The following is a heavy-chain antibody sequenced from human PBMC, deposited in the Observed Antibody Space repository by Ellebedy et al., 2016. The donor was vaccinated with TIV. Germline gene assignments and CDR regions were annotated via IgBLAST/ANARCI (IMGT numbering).Heavy chain of an antibody. CDR3: AKDQRGGFIVATFRFDP. CDR2: ISSSSDAT. D-gene: IGHD5-12*01. J-gene: IGHJ5*02. CDR1: GFTFSNYA. Sequence: GESLKISXNSSGFTFSNYAMSWVRQAPGKGLEWVSSISSSSDATKYADSVNGRFSISRDNSKNTLYLQMNNLGVEDTGVYYCAKDQRGGFIVATFRFDPWGQGTRVTVSS. V-gene: IGHV3-23*01.